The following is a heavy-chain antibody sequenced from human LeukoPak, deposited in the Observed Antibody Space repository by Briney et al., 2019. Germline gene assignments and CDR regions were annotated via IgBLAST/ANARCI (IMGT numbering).Heavy chain of an antibody. CDR3: ATIFPNHFDY. CDR1: GGSFSGYY. CDR2: INHSGST. D-gene: IGHD1-14*01. Sequence: PSETLSLTRAVYGGSFSGYYWSWIRQPPGKGLEWIGEINHSGSTNYNPSLKSRVNISVDTSKNQFSLKLSSVTAADTAVYYCATIFPNHFDYWGQGTLVTVSS. J-gene: IGHJ4*02. V-gene: IGHV4-34*01.